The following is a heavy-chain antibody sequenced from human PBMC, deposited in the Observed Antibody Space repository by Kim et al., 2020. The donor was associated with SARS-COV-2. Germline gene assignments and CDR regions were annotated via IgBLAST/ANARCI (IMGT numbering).Heavy chain of an antibody. J-gene: IGHJ5*02. V-gene: IGHV3-23*01. D-gene: IGHD3-16*01. CDR1: GFIFDTYD. CDR2: ISGSGASV. CDR3: AKAYIPYVWRWCDP. Sequence: GGSLRLSCAASGFIFDTYDRIWVRQAPGKGLEWVSGISGSGASVYYSDFARGRSTTSRDNSKRTMYLQMTSRRVEDTAIYYCAKAYIPYVWRWCDPWGQG.